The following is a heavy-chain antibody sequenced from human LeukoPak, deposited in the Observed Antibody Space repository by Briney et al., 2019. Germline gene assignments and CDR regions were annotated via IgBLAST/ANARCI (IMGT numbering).Heavy chain of an antibody. CDR2: IIPIFGTA. J-gene: IGHJ3*02. D-gene: IGHD2-15*01. Sequence: SVKVSCKASGGTFSSYAISWVRQAPGQGLEWMGGIIPIFGTANYAQKFQGRVTITTDESTSTAYMELSSLRSEDKAVYYCATSYCSGGSCHRIDAFDIWGQGTMVTVSS. CDR3: ATSYCSGGSCHRIDAFDI. V-gene: IGHV1-69*05. CDR1: GGTFSSYA.